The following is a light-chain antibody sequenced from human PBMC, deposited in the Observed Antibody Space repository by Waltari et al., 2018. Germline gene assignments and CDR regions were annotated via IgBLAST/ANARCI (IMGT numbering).Light chain of an antibody. CDR1: SSDVVSYNL. J-gene: IGLJ3*02. CDR2: EVS. CDR3: CSYAGSSTWV. Sequence: QSALTQPASVSGSPGQSITISCTGTSSDVVSYNLVSWYQQPPGKAPKLMIYEVSKRPSGVSNRFSGSKSGNTASLTISGLQAEDEADYYCCSYAGSSTWVFGGGTKLTVL. V-gene: IGLV2-23*02.